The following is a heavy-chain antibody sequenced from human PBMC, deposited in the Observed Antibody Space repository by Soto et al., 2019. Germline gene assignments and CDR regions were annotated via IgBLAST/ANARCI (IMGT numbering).Heavy chain of an antibody. CDR3: ATVGLYSYYYYGMDV. D-gene: IGHD1-26*01. V-gene: IGHV5-10-1*01. CDR1: GYSFTSYW. CDR2: IDPSDSYT. Sequence: GESLKISCKGSGYSFTSYWISWVRQMHGKGLEWMGRIDPSDSYTNYSPSFQGHVTISADKSSSPAYLQWSSLKDSDTAMYYCATVGLYSYYYYGMDVWGQGTTVTVSS. J-gene: IGHJ6*02.